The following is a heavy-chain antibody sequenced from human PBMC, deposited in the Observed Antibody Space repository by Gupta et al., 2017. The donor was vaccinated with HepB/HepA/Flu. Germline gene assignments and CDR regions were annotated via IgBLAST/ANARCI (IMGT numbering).Heavy chain of an antibody. V-gene: IGHV3-23*01. J-gene: IGHJ4*02. CDR2: IGSST. CDR3: AKRTPSGSYYFDY. CDR1: GFAFSNYA. D-gene: IGHD6-19*01. Sequence: EVQLLESGGGLVQPGGSLRLSCAAPGFAFSNYAMGWVRQAPGKGLEWVSTIGSSTHYADSVKGRFTISRDNSKNTLHLQMNSLRAEDTAVYYCAKRTPSGSYYFDYWGQGTLVTVSS.